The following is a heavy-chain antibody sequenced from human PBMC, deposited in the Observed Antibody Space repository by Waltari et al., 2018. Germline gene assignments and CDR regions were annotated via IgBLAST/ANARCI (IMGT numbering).Heavy chain of an antibody. Sequence: EVQLLEFGGGLVQPGGSLRLSCAASGFTFSNYSMSWVRQAPGNGLEWVSGISGYSGSTYYADSVKGRFTISRDNSRNTLYLQMNSLRAEDTAVYFCAKDMSYCGGDCSPNWFDSWGQGTLVTVSS. D-gene: IGHD2-21*02. CDR1: GFTFSNYS. CDR3: AKDMSYCGGDCSPNWFDS. CDR2: ISGYSGST. V-gene: IGHV3-23*01. J-gene: IGHJ5*01.